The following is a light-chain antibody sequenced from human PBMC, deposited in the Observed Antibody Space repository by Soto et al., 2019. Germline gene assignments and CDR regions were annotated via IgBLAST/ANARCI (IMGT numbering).Light chain of an antibody. CDR3: QQSYSTPGPT. J-gene: IGKJ2*01. V-gene: IGKV1-39*01. CDR2: AAS. Sequence: DIQMTQSPSSLSASVGDRVILTCRARQSISSYLNWYQQKPGKAPKLLIYAASSLQSGVPSRISGSGSGTDFTLIISSLQPEDSATYYCQQSYSTPGPTFGQGTKVEIK. CDR1: QSISSY.